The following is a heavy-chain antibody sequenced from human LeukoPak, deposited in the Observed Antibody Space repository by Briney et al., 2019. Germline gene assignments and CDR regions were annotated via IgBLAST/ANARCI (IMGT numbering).Heavy chain of an antibody. CDR1: GFTFSSYA. CDR2: IRGSGGST. Sequence: GGSLRLSCAASGFTFSSYAMSWVRQAPGKGLEWVSAIRGSGGSTYYADSVKGRFTISRDNSKNTLYLQMNSLRAEDTAVYYCARDFPFGYCSSTSCSPFDYWGQGTLVTVSS. CDR3: ARDFPFGYCSSTSCSPFDY. V-gene: IGHV3-23*01. J-gene: IGHJ4*02. D-gene: IGHD2-2*01.